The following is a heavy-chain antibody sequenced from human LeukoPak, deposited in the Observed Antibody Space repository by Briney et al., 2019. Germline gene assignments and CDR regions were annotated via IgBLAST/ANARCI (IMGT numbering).Heavy chain of an antibody. CDR1: GFTFSSYA. Sequence: GMSLRLSCAASGFTFSSYAMHWVRQAPGKGLEWVAVISYDGSNKYYADSVKGRFTISRDNSKNTLYLQMNSLRAEDTAVYYCARDLTYDSSGYYHSWGQGTLVTVSS. J-gene: IGHJ4*02. D-gene: IGHD3-22*01. V-gene: IGHV3-30-3*01. CDR3: ARDLTYDSSGYYHS. CDR2: ISYDGSNK.